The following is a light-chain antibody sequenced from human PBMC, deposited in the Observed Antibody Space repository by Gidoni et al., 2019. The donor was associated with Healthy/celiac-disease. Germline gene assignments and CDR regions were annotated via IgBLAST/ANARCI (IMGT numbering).Light chain of an antibody. J-gene: IGKJ2*01. CDR2: LGS. V-gene: IGKV2-28*01. CDR3: MQALQTPYT. Sequence: PGEPASISCRSSQSLLHSNGYNYLDWYLQKPGQSPQLLIYLGSNRASGVPDRFSGSGSGTDFTLKISRVEAVDVGVYYCMQALQTPYTFGQGTKLEIK. CDR1: QSLLHSNGYNY.